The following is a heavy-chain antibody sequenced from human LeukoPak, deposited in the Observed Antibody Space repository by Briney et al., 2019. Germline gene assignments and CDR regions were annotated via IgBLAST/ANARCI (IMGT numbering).Heavy chain of an antibody. V-gene: IGHV4-30-2*01. J-gene: IGHJ4*02. CDR3: ARISGKRFLDY. CDR2: IYHSGST. D-gene: IGHD5-12*01. CDR1: GGSFSGYS. Sequence: KTSETLSLTCAVYGGSFSGYSWSWIRQPPGKGLEWIGYIYHSGSTYYNPSPKSRVTISVDRSKNQFSLKLSSVTAADTAVYYCARISGKRFLDYWGQGTLVTVSS.